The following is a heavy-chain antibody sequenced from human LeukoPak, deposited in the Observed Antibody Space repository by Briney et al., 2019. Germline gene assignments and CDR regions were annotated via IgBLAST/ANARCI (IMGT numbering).Heavy chain of an antibody. D-gene: IGHD3-22*01. V-gene: IGHV3-23*01. J-gene: IGHJ4*02. CDR1: GFTFSSYA. Sequence: HPGGSLRLSCAASGFTFSSYAMSWVRQAPGKGLEWVSAISGSGGSTYYADSVKGRFTISRDNSKNTLYLQMNSLRAEDTAVYYCAKVGTYYYYDSSGYLDYWGQGTLVTVSS. CDR3: AKVGTYYYYDSSGYLDY. CDR2: ISGSGGST.